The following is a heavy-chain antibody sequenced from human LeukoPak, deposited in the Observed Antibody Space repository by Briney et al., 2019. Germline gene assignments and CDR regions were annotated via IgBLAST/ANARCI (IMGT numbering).Heavy chain of an antibody. Sequence: PGGSLRLSCAGSGFTFSNYGMTWVRQAPGKGLEWVSAISGRGDTTRYGESVKGRFTISRDLSKDTLFLEMHNLRAEDTAVYYCAKGRALWTYDFDSWGQGTLVTVSS. CDR3: AKGRALWTYDFDS. J-gene: IGHJ4*02. V-gene: IGHV3-23*01. CDR1: GFTFSNYG. D-gene: IGHD3/OR15-3a*01. CDR2: ISGRGDTT.